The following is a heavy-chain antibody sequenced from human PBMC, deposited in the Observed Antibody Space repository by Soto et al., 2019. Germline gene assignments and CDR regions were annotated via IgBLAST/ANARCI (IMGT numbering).Heavy chain of an antibody. D-gene: IGHD2-21*02. Sequence: EVQLLESGGGLVQPGGSLRLSCAASGFTFSSYAMSWVRQAPGKGLEWVSAISGSGGSTYYADSVKGRFTISRDNSKNTLYLQMNSLSAEDTAVYYCAKVARGFWIVVVTAIYYWGQGTLVTVSS. CDR1: GFTFSSYA. V-gene: IGHV3-23*01. CDR2: ISGSGGST. CDR3: AKVARGFWIVVVTAIYY. J-gene: IGHJ4*02.